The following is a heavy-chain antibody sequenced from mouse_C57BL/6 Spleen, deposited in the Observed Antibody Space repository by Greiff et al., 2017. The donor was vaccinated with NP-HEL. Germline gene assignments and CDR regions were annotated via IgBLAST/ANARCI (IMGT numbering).Heavy chain of an antibody. CDR2: IDPEDGAT. CDR3: ARAPGRYDGYYEYFDY. D-gene: IGHD2-3*01. J-gene: IGHJ2*01. CDR1: GFNIKDYY. V-gene: IGHV14-2*01. Sequence: EVQLQQSGAELVKPGASVKLSCTASGFNIKDYYMHWVKQRTEQGLEWIGRIDPEDGATKYAPKFQGKATITADTSTNTAYLQLSSLTSEDTAVYYCARAPGRYDGYYEYFDYWGQGTTLTVSS.